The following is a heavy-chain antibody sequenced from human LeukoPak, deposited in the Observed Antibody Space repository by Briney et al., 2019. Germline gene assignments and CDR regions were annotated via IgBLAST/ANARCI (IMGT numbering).Heavy chain of an antibody. D-gene: IGHD6-19*01. Sequence: GGSLRLSCAASGFTFSSYAMSWVRQAPGKGLEWVSAISGSGGSTYYADSVKGRFTISRDNSKNTLYLQMNSLRAEDTAVYYCAKLGQQWLTKLYYFDYWGQGTLVTVSS. CDR1: GFTFSSYA. J-gene: IGHJ4*02. CDR2: ISGSGGST. CDR3: AKLGQQWLTKLYYFDY. V-gene: IGHV3-23*01.